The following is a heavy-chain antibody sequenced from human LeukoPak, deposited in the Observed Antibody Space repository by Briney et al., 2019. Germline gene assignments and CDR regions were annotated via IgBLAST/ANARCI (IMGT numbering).Heavy chain of an antibody. CDR3: ARDSEGYSSGWYDY. J-gene: IGHJ4*02. CDR1: GFAFSNYG. Sequence: GGSLRLSCAASGFAFSNYGMNWVRQAPGKGLEWVSYISSSGSTIYYADSVKGRFTISRDNAKNSLYLQMNSLRAEDTAVYYCARDSEGYSSGWYDYWGQGTLVTVSS. D-gene: IGHD6-19*01. V-gene: IGHV3-48*04. CDR2: ISSSGSTI.